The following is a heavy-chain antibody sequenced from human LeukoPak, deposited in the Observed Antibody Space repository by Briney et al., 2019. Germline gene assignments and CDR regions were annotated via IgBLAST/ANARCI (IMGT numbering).Heavy chain of an antibody. Sequence: GGSLRLSCAASGFTFRNYGMSWVRQAPGKGLEWVSAISGSGGTNYDADSVKGRFTISRDNSKNTLRLQMNSLRAEDTAVYYCARDKDGIDYWGQGTLVTVSS. J-gene: IGHJ4*02. CDR1: GFTFRNYG. CDR2: ISGSGGTN. V-gene: IGHV3-23*01. CDR3: ARDKDGIDY. D-gene: IGHD2-15*01.